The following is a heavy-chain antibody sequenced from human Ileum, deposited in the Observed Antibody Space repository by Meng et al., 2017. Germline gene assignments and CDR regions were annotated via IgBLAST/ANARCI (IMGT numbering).Heavy chain of an antibody. D-gene: IGHD1-26*01. J-gene: IGHJ3*01. CDR1: GITFTNYW. V-gene: IGHV5-51*01. CDR3: ARSRYSGNHRQSFDV. CDR2: IYAGDSET. Sequence: GESLKISCKGSGITFTNYWIGWVRQTPGKGLEWMAIIYAGDSETIYSPSFQGQVTISADKSIRTAYLQWGSLKASDTAMYFCARSRYSGNHRQSFDVWGQGTMVTVSS.